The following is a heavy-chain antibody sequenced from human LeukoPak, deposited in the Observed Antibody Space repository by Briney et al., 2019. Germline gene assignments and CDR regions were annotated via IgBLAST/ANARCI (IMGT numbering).Heavy chain of an antibody. Sequence: ASVKVSCKASGYTLTDYYIHWVRQAPGQGLEWMGWITPSSGGTIYAQKFQGRVTMTRDMSISTAYMELSRLRSDDTAVYYCAKVASTTRRHDAFDIWGQGTLVTVSS. J-gene: IGHJ3*02. CDR3: AKVASTTRRHDAFDI. D-gene: IGHD1-1*01. CDR1: GYTLTDYY. CDR2: ITPSSGGT. V-gene: IGHV1-2*02.